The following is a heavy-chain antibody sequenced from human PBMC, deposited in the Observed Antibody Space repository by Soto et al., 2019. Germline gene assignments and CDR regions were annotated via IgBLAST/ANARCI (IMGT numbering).Heavy chain of an antibody. Sequence: QVQLVQSGAEVKKPGSSVKVSCKASGGTFSSYAISWVRQAPGQGLEWMGGIIPIPGTANYAQKFQGRVTITADESTSTAYMELSSLRSEDTAVYYCASSQASSTSLEIYYYYSYGMDVWGQGTTVTVSS. CDR2: IIPIPGTA. J-gene: IGHJ6*02. V-gene: IGHV1-69*01. CDR1: GGTFSSYA. D-gene: IGHD2-2*01. CDR3: ASSQASSTSLEIYYYYSYGMDV.